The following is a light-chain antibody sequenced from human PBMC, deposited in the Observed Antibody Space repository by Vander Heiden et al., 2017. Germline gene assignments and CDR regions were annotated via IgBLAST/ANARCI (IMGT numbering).Light chain of an antibody. Sequence: QSVLTQPPSPSGTPGRRVTISCSGSSSNIGSNYVYWYQQLPGTAPKLLIYRNNQRPSGVPDRFSGSKSGTSASLAISGLRSEDEADYYCAAWDDSLSGVVFGGGTKLTVL. J-gene: IGLJ2*01. V-gene: IGLV1-47*01. CDR1: SSNIGSNY. CDR3: AAWDDSLSGVV. CDR2: RNN.